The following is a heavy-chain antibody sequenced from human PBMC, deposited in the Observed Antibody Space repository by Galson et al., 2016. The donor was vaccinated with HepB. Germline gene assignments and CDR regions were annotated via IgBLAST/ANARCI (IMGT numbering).Heavy chain of an antibody. CDR1: GDSVFSNNAA. D-gene: IGHD4-17*01. CDR2: TYYRSKWYD. CDR3: TRGGRWTTVSLFDF. V-gene: IGHV6-1*01. J-gene: IGHJ4*02. Sequence: CAISGDSVFSNNAAWNWIRQSPSRGLEWLGRTYYRSKWYDDYAVSVRGRMTVKPDTSRNQISLQLTSVTPEDTAVYYCTRGGRWTTVSLFDFWGQGTLVTVS.